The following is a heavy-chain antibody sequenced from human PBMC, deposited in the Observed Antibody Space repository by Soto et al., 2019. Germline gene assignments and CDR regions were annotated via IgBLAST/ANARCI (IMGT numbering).Heavy chain of an antibody. J-gene: IGHJ4*02. CDR3: AKDNRADRGAFDY. D-gene: IGHD3-10*01. V-gene: IGHV3-9*01. CDR2: ISWNSAMI. Sequence: EVQLVESGGGLVQPGRSLRLSCAASGFTFDDFAMHWVRQAPGKGLEWVSGISWNSAMIGYADSVKGRFTISRDNAKNSLYLQMYSLRPEDTALYFCAKDNRADRGAFDYWGQGTLVSVFS. CDR1: GFTFDDFA.